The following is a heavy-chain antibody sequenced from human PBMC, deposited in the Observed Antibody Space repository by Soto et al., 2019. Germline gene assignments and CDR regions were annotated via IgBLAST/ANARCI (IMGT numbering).Heavy chain of an antibody. Sequence: ASVKVSCKASGYTFTSYYMHWVRQAPGQGLEWMGIINPSGGSTSYAQKFQGRVTMTRDTSTSTVYMELSSLRAEDTAVYYCAKFFTGPMGLEWLDYYMDVWGKGIMVTVSS. CDR3: AKFFTGPMGLEWLDYYMDV. J-gene: IGHJ6*03. CDR2: INPSGGST. CDR1: GYTFTSYY. D-gene: IGHD3-3*01. V-gene: IGHV1-46*01.